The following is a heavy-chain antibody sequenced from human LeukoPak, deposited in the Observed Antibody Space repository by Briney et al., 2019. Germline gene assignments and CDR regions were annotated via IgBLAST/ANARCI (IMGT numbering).Heavy chain of an antibody. CDR3: ARTFYGSGSLLGEAFDV. D-gene: IGHD3-10*01. Sequence: PGGSLRLSCAAPGFSFTSRYINWGRQAAGKGLHWVSPIYTGGSTSFSDSVKGRFTISRDNSKNTVSLQMNSLRAEDTAVYYCARTFYGSGSLLGEAFDVWGQGTMVTVSS. V-gene: IGHV3-53*01. CDR1: GFSFTSRY. J-gene: IGHJ3*01. CDR2: IYTGGST.